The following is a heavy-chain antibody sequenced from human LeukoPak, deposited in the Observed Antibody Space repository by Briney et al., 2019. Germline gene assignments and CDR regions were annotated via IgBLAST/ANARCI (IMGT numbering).Heavy chain of an antibody. CDR2: ISSSSSYI. Sequence: GGSLRLSCAASGSTFSSYSMNWVRQAPGKGLEWVSSISSSSSYIYYADSVKGRFTISRDNAKNSLYLQMNSLRAEDTAVYYCASANSVTSRYFDWFPQGGADYWGQGTLVTVSS. V-gene: IGHV3-21*01. D-gene: IGHD3-9*01. J-gene: IGHJ4*02. CDR3: ASANSVTSRYFDWFPQGGADY. CDR1: GSTFSSYS.